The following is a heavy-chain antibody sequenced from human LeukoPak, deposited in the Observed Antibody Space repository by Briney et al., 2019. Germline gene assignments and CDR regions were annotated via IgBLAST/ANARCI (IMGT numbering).Heavy chain of an antibody. Sequence: SETLSLTCTVSGGSISSYYWSWIRQPPGRGLEWIGYFYYSGSTNYNPSLKSRVTISVDTSKNQFSLKLSSVTTADTAVYHCSSGSGYRIENWGQGTLVTVSS. D-gene: IGHD6-13*01. CDR3: SSGSGYRIEN. J-gene: IGHJ4*02. CDR2: FYYSGST. V-gene: IGHV4-59*01. CDR1: GGSISSYY.